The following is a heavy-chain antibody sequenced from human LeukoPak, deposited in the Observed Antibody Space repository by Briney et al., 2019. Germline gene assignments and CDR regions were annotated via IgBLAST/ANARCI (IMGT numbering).Heavy chain of an antibody. CDR3: ARAWTRITMIVADY. J-gene: IGHJ4*02. V-gene: IGHV3-74*01. CDR1: GFTFSAYW. D-gene: IGHD3-22*01. Sequence: GGSLRLSCAASGFTFSAYWMPWVRQAPGKGLVWVSRVKYDGSTTTYADSVKGRFTISRDNAKNILYLQMNSLRVEDTAVYYCARAWTRITMIVADYCGQGTLVTVSS. CDR2: VKYDGSTT.